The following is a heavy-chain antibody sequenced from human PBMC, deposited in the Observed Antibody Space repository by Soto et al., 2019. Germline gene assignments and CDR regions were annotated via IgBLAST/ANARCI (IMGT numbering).Heavy chain of an antibody. CDR2: VFHTGGT. CDR3: ARVFSSGSGWMYYFDF. Sequence: QVQLQESGPGLVKPSETLSLTCTVSSDSIAGENWWSWVRQPPGLGLEWIGEVFHTGGTNYNPSLKSRVTMEVNKSKNQFSLNPISATAADTSVYYCARVFSSGSGWMYYFDFWGQGTLVSVSS. CDR1: SDSIAGENW. V-gene: IGHV4-4*02. J-gene: IGHJ4*02. D-gene: IGHD6-19*01.